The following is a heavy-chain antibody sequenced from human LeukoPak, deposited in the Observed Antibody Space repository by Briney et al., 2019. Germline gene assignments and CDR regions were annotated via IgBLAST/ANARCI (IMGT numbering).Heavy chain of an antibody. CDR3: ARDSGSGYNWFDP. CDR1: GYAFTTYS. CDR2: IIPIFGTA. D-gene: IGHD6-19*01. V-gene: IGHV1-69*13. Sequence: GASVKVSCKASGYAFTTYSMNWVRQAPGQGLEWMGGIIPIFGTANYAQKFQGRVTITADESTSTAYMELSSLRSEDTAVYYCARDSGSGYNWFDPWGQGTLVTVSS. J-gene: IGHJ5*02.